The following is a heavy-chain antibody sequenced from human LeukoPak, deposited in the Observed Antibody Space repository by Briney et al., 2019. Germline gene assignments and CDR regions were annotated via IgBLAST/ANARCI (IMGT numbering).Heavy chain of an antibody. D-gene: IGHD2-8*01. J-gene: IGHJ4*02. CDR3: AKLLLLLYATD. V-gene: IGHV3-23*01. CDR2: IGAGDKYT. Sequence: GGSLRLSWAASGFTLRNYAMSWVRQARGKGLEWGSSIGAGDKYTYHIDSVKGRFTITRDNSKNTLYLQMNSLRAEDTAVYYCAKLLLLLYATDWGQGTLVTVSS. CDR1: GFTLRNYA.